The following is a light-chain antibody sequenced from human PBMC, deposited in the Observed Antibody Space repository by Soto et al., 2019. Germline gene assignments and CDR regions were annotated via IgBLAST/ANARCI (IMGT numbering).Light chain of an antibody. J-gene: IGLJ3*02. CDR2: RTN. CDR3: ASWDASLNGWV. Sequence: QSVLTQPPSASGTPGQRVTISCSGSRSNIGSDTVNWYQQLPGTAPKLLIHRTNQRPSGVPGRFSGPKSGTSASLAISGLQPEDEADYHCASWDASLNGWVFGGGTKLTVL. CDR1: RSNIGSDT. V-gene: IGLV1-44*01.